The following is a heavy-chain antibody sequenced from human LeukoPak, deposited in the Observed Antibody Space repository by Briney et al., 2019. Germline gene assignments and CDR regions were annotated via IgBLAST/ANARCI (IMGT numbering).Heavy chain of an antibody. Sequence: PGGSLRLSCAASGFTFSNAWMSWVRQAPGKGLERVGRIKSKTDGGTTDYAAPVKGRFTISRDDSKNTLYLQMNSLKTEDTAVYYCTTVGYCSSTSCYPYYYYYMDVWGKGTTVTVSS. J-gene: IGHJ6*03. V-gene: IGHV3-15*01. D-gene: IGHD2-2*01. CDR1: GFTFSNAW. CDR2: IKSKTDGGTT. CDR3: TTVGYCSSTSCYPYYYYYMDV.